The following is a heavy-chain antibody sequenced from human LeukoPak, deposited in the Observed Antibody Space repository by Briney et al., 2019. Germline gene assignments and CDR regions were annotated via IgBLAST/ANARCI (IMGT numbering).Heavy chain of an antibody. J-gene: IGHJ6*02. CDR3: ARDRYSMDV. D-gene: IGHD1-14*01. Sequence: SETLSLTCTASGGSISSYYWSWIRQPPGKGLEWIGYIYYSGSTNYNPSLKSRVTISVDTSKNQFSLKLSSVTAADTAVYYCARDRYSMDVWGQGTTVTVSS. CDR2: IYYSGST. V-gene: IGHV4-59*01. CDR1: GGSISSYY.